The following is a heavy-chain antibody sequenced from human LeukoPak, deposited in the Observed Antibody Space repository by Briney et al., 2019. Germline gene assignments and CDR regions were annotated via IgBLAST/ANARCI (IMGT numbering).Heavy chain of an antibody. V-gene: IGHV4-38-2*02. CDR3: ATLPNYHYYNMDV. Sequence: PSETLSLTCTVSGYSISSGYYWGWIRQPPGKGLEWIGSIYYSGSTYYNPSLKSRVTISVDMSKNQFSLKLSSVTAADTAVYYCATLPNYHYYNMDVWGKGTTVTVSS. CDR1: GYSISSGYY. J-gene: IGHJ6*03. CDR2: IYYSGST.